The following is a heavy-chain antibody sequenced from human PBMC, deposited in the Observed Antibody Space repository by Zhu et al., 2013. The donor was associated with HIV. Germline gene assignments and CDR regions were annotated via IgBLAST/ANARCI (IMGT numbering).Heavy chain of an antibody. J-gene: IGHJ6*03. CDR2: MKTNSGNT. Sequence: VQLVQSGAEVKKPGASVKVSCKASEYTLTSYDIHWVRQVTGQGLEWMGRMKTNSGNTGYAKRFQGRVTFTRNTSIDTAYMELSSLTSEDTAVYYCARDPSTRYYTDIWGKGPRSSSP. V-gene: IGHV1-8*03. CDR1: EYTLTSYD. CDR3: ARDPSTRYYTDI.